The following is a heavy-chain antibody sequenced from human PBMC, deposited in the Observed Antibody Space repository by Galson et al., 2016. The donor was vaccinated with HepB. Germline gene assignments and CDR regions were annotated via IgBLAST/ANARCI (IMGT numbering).Heavy chain of an antibody. CDR1: GFTFSGYT. CDR2: ISSDGTST. CDR3: ARDGRRGYDMDV. V-gene: IGHV3-48*02. J-gene: IGHJ6*02. Sequence: SLRLSCAASGFTFSGYTMNWVRQALGKGLEWVSHISSDGTSTQYADSVKGRFTISRDNAKNSLYLQMTSLRDEDTAVYYCARDGRRGYDMDVWGQGTTVTVSS.